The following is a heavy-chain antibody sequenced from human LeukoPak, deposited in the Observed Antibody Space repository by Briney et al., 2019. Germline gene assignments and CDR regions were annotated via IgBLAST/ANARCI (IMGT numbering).Heavy chain of an antibody. CDR2: ISYDGSNK. CDR1: GFTFSSYA. V-gene: IGHV3-30-3*01. D-gene: IGHD2-2*01. CDR3: ARDPRPYCSSTSCYVYWFDP. Sequence: GRSLRLSCAASGFTFSSYAMHWVRQAPGKGLEWVAVISYDGSNKYYADSVKGRFTISRDNSKNTLYLQMNSLRAEDTAVYYCARDPRPYCSSTSCYVYWFDPWGQGTLVTVSS. J-gene: IGHJ5*02.